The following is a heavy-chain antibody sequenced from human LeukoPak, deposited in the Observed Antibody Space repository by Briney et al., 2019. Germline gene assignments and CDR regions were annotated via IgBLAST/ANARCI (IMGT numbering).Heavy chain of an antibody. D-gene: IGHD6-13*01. V-gene: IGHV4-34*01. J-gene: IGHJ6*02. CDR3: ARVQGIAAAGTDDYGMDV. Sequence: PSETLSLTCAVYGGSFSGYYWSWIRQPPGKGLEWIGEINHSGSTNYNPSLKSRVTISVDTSKNQFSLKLSSVTAADTAVYYCARVQGIAAAGTDDYGMDVWGQGTTVTVSS. CDR2: INHSGST. CDR1: GGSFSGYY.